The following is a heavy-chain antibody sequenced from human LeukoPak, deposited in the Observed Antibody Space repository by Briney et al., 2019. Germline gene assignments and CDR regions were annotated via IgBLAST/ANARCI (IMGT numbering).Heavy chain of an antibody. V-gene: IGHV3-7*01. Sequence: PGGYLRLSCAASGFTFSSNRMSWVRQAPGKGLEWVANIKQDGSEKYYVDSVKGRFTISRDNAKNSLYLQMNSLRAEDTAVYYCARGAYGDYGSYFDYWGQGTLVTVSS. CDR3: ARGAYGDYGSYFDY. CDR1: GFTFSSNR. J-gene: IGHJ4*02. D-gene: IGHD4-17*01. CDR2: IKQDGSEK.